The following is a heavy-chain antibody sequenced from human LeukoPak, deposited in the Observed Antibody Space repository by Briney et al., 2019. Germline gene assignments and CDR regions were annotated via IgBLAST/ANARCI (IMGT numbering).Heavy chain of an antibody. CDR3: AELGITMIGGV. V-gene: IGHV3-74*01. D-gene: IGHD3-10*02. CDR1: EFTFSRYW. Sequence: PGESLRLSCVDSEFTFSRYWMHWVRQAPGEGLVWVSRINIDGSTTNYADSVKGRFTISRDNAKNTLYLQMNSLRAEDTAVYYCAELGITMIGGVWGKGTTVTISS. CDR2: INIDGSTT. J-gene: IGHJ6*04.